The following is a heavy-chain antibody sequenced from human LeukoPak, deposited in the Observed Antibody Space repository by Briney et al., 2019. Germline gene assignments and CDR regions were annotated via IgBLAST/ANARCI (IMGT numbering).Heavy chain of an antibody. D-gene: IGHD3-10*01. CDR3: ARDRMVRGVSVSARFDY. Sequence: GGSLRLSCAASGFTFSSYSMNWVRQAPGKGLEWVSSISSSSSYIYYADSVKGRFTISRDNAKNSLYLQMNSLRAEDTAVYYCARDRMVRGVSVSARFDYWGQGTLVTVSS. CDR2: ISSSSSYI. CDR1: GFTFSSYS. V-gene: IGHV3-21*01. J-gene: IGHJ4*02.